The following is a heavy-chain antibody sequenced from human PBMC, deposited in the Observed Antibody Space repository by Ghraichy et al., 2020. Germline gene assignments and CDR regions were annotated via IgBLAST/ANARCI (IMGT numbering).Heavy chain of an antibody. V-gene: IGHV3-73*01. CDR2: RSKANSYAT. D-gene: IGHD3-22*01. CDR1: GFTFSGSA. Sequence: GESLNISCAASGFTFSGSAMDWVRQASGKGLEWVGRRSKANSYATEYDESVKGRFTISRDDSKNTAFLQMNSLKTEDTAVYYCTRHGSSPTYYYDHMGPPPFDYWGQGPLVIVSS. J-gene: IGHJ4*02. CDR3: TRHGSSPTYYYDHMGPPPFDY.